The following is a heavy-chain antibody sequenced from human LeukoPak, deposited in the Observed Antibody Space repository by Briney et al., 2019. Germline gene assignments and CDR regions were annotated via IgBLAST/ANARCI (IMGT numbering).Heavy chain of an antibody. Sequence: GGSLRLSCAASGFTFSSYWMSWVRQAPGKGLEWVANIKQGGSEKYYVDSVKGRFTISRDNAKNSLYLQMNSLRAEDTAVYYCARPHCSSTSCYNRTAFRGQGTLVTVSS. J-gene: IGHJ4*02. CDR1: GFTFSSYW. CDR2: IKQGGSEK. CDR3: ARPHCSSTSCYNRTAF. V-gene: IGHV3-7*01. D-gene: IGHD2-2*02.